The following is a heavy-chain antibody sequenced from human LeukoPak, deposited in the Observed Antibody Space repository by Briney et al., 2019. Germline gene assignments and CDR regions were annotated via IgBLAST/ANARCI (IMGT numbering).Heavy chain of an antibody. V-gene: IGHV3-48*03. Sequence: PGGSLRLSCAASGFTFSRYEMNWVRQAPGKGLEWVSYISSSGTDIYYADSVKGRFTISRDNAKNSLFLQMNSLRAEDTAVYYCARDHYSIGYYYGMDVWGQGTTVTVSS. CDR3: ARDHYSIGYYYGMDV. CDR1: GFTFSRYE. CDR2: ISSSGTDI. J-gene: IGHJ6*02. D-gene: IGHD4-11*01.